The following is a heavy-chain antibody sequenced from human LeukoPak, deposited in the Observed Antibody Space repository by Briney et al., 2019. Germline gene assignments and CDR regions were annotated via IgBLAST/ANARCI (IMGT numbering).Heavy chain of an antibody. D-gene: IGHD6-13*01. V-gene: IGHV3-23*01. CDR3: AKERALAAAGLSHFDY. J-gene: IGHJ4*02. CDR1: GFTFSSYA. CDR2: ISGSGGST. Sequence: GGSLRLSCAASGFTFSSYAMSWVRQAPGKGLEWVSAISGSGGSTYYADSVKGRFTISRDNSKNTLYLQMNSLRAEDTAVYYCAKERALAAAGLSHFDYWGQGTLVTVSS.